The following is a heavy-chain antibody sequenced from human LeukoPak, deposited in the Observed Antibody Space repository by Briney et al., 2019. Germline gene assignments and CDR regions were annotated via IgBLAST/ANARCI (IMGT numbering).Heavy chain of an antibody. J-gene: IGHJ4*02. D-gene: IGHD6-13*01. V-gene: IGHV1-69*05. CDR2: IIPIFGTA. Sequence: GASVKVSCKASGGTFSSYAISWVRQAPGQGLEWMGGIIPIFGTANYAQKFQGRVTITKDESTSTAYMELSGLRSEDTAVYYCARGNSSSLPLFDYWGQGTLVTVSS. CDR1: GGTFSSYA. CDR3: ARGNSSSLPLFDY.